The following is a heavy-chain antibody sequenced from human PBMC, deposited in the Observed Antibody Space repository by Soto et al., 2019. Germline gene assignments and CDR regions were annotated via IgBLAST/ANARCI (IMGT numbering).Heavy chain of an antibody. Sequence: SETLSLTCAVYGGSFSGYYWSWFRQPPGKGLEWIGEINHSGSTNYNPSLKSRVTISVDTSKNQFSLKLSSVTAADTAVYYCARGQSGGMDVWGQGTTVTVSS. CDR2: INHSGST. CDR1: GGSFSGYY. CDR3: ARGQSGGMDV. D-gene: IGHD3-10*01. V-gene: IGHV4-34*01. J-gene: IGHJ6*02.